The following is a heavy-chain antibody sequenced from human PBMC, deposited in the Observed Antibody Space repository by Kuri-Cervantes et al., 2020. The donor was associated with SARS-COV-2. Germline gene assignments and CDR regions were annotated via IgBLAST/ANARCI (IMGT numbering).Heavy chain of an antibody. Sequence: ASVKVSCKASGYTFTSYYMHWVRQAPGQGLEWMGWINPNSGGTNYAQKFQGRVTMTTDTSTSTAYMELRSLRSDDTAVYYCARALFGQLTPSWTIDYWGQGTLVTVSS. CDR2: INPNSGGT. CDR1: GYTFTSYY. V-gene: IGHV1-2*02. D-gene: IGHD2-2*01. CDR3: ARALFGQLTPSWTIDY. J-gene: IGHJ4*02.